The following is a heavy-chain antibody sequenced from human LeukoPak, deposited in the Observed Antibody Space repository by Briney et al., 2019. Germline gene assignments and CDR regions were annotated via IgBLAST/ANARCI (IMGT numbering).Heavy chain of an antibody. CDR3: ASSVGATSPFDY. J-gene: IGHJ4*02. Sequence: SETLSLTCAAYGGSFSGYYWSWIRQPPGKGLEWIGEINHSGRTNYNPSLKSQVTISLDTSKNQFSLKLNSVTAADTAVYYCASSVGATSPFDYWGRGTLVTVSS. V-gene: IGHV4-34*01. CDR1: GGSFSGYY. CDR2: INHSGRT. D-gene: IGHD1-26*01.